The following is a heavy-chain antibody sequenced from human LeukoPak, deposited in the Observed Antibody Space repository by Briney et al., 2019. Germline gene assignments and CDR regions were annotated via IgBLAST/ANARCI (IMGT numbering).Heavy chain of an antibody. CDR3: ARSLKRITIFGVVKNTYYFDY. J-gene: IGHJ4*02. D-gene: IGHD3-3*01. Sequence: KPSETLSLTCAVYGGSFSGYYWSWIRQPPGKGLEWIGEINHSGSTNYNPSLKSRVTISVDTSKNQFSLKLSSVTAADTAVYYCARSLKRITIFGVVKNTYYFDYWGQGTLVTVSS. CDR2: INHSGST. CDR1: GGSFSGYY. V-gene: IGHV4-34*01.